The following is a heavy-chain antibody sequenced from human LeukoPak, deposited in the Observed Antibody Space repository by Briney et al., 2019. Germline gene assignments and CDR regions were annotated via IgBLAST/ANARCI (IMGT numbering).Heavy chain of an antibody. CDR2: INHSGGT. D-gene: IGHD1-7*01. Sequence: PSETLSLTCAVYGGSFSAYYWTWIRQPPGKGLEWIGEINHSGGTNYNPSLKSRLTISLDTSKNQFSLNLRSVTAADTAVYYCARVRITGTTGYYYMDVWGKGTTVTVSS. CDR1: GGSFSAYY. CDR3: ARVRITGTTGYYYMDV. J-gene: IGHJ6*03. V-gene: IGHV4-34*01.